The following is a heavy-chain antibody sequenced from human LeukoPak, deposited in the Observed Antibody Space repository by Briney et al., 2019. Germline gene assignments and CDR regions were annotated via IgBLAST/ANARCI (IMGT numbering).Heavy chain of an antibody. D-gene: IGHD3-10*01. CDR1: GFTFSSYA. Sequence: GGSLRLSCAASGFTFSSYAMRWVRHAPGKGLEWVSAISGSGGSTYYADSVKGRFTICRDNSKNTLYLQMNSLRAEDTAVYYCATEYYYGSGSYPYYDSSGYYAGTWGQGTLVTVSS. J-gene: IGHJ5*02. V-gene: IGHV3-23*01. CDR3: ATEYYYGSGSYPYYDSSGYYAGT. CDR2: ISGSGGST.